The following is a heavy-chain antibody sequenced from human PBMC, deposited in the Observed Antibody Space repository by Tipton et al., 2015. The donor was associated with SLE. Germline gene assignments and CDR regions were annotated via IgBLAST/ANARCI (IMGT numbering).Heavy chain of an antibody. Sequence: LRLSCTVSGGSISSSSYYWGWIRQPPGKGLEWIGSIYYSGSTYYNPSLKSRVTISVDTSKNQFSLKLSSVTAADTAVYYCARGGILPSYYFDCWGQGTLVTVSS. D-gene: IGHD3-16*01. CDR2: IYYSGST. V-gene: IGHV4-39*07. CDR1: GGSISSSSYY. CDR3: ARGGILPSYYFDC. J-gene: IGHJ4*02.